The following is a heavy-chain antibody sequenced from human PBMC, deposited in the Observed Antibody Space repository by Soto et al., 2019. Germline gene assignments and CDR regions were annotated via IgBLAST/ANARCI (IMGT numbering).Heavy chain of an antibody. V-gene: IGHV2-70*01. CDR1: GFSLSTSGMC. D-gene: IGHD2-21*02. CDR3: ARNRLAYCGGDCYSEYGMDV. Sequence: SGPTLVNPTQTLTLTCTFSGFSLSTSGMCVSWIRQPPGKALEWLALIDWDDDKYYSTSLKTRLTISKDTSKNQVVLTMTNMDPVDTATYYCARNRLAYCGGDCYSEYGMDVWGQGTTVTVSS. J-gene: IGHJ6*02. CDR2: IDWDDDK.